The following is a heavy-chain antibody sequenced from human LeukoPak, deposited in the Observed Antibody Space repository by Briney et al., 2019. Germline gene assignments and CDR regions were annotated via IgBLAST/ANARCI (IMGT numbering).Heavy chain of an antibody. Sequence: GGSLRLSCAASGFTFSSYGMHWVRQAPGKGLEWVAFIRYDESNKYYADSVKGRFTISRDNSKNTLYLQMNSLRAEDTAVYYCAKDSSTYYYGSGSYGGSVNYWGQGTPVTVSS. CDR3: AKDSSTYYYGSGSYGGSVNY. D-gene: IGHD3-10*01. CDR1: GFTFSSYG. CDR2: IRYDESNK. J-gene: IGHJ4*02. V-gene: IGHV3-30*02.